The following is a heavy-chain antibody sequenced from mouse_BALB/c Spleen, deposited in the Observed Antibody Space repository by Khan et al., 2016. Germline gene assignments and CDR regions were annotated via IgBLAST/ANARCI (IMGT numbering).Heavy chain of an antibody. CDR3: AKNYGNSYAMDY. V-gene: IGHV2-5-1*01. D-gene: IGHD2-1*01. CDR1: GFSLTSYG. J-gene: IGHJ4*01. CDR2: IWRGGST. Sequence: VQLKQSGPSLVQPSQSLSITCTVSGFSLTSYGVHWVRQSPGKGLEWLGVIWRGGSTDYNAAFMSRLSITKDNSKSQVFFKMNGLQADDTAIYYCAKNYGNSYAMDYWGQGTSVTVSS.